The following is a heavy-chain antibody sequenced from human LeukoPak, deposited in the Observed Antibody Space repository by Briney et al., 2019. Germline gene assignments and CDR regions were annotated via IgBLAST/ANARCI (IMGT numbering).Heavy chain of an antibody. CDR2: ISYDGSNK. V-gene: IGHV3-30-3*01. D-gene: IGHD3-10*01. Sequence: GGSLRLSCAASGFTFSSYAMHWVRQAPGKGLEWVAVISYDGSNKYYADSVKGRFTISRNNSKNTLYLQMNSLRAEDTAVYYCASLPFGPPPTPLWPINWFDPWGQGTLVTVSS. J-gene: IGHJ5*02. CDR1: GFTFSSYA. CDR3: ASLPFGPPPTPLWPINWFDP.